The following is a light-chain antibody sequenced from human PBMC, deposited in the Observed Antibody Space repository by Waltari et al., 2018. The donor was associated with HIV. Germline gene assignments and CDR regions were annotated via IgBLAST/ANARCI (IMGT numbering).Light chain of an antibody. V-gene: IGLV2-23*02. CDR2: EVS. Sequence: QSALTQPASVSGSPGQSITISCTGTSSDVWSYNLVSWYQQHPGKAPKLIIYEVSKRPSGVSNRFAVSKSGSTASLTIAGLQPEDEADYCCCSYASTTDTYVVFGGGTKLTVL. J-gene: IGLJ2*01. CDR3: CSYASTTDTYVV. CDR1: SSDVWSYNL.